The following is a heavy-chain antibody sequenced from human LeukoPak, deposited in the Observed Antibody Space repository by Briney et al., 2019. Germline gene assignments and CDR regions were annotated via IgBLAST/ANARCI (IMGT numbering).Heavy chain of an antibody. D-gene: IGHD3-9*01. CDR1: GFTFSSYA. CDR3: ARDSYYDILTGYLVY. J-gene: IGHJ4*02. CDR2: ISGSGGST. Sequence: GGSLRLSCAASGFTFSSYAMSWVRQAPGKGLEWVSAISGSGGSTYYADSVKGRFTISRDNSKNTLYLQMNSLRAEDTAVYYCARDSYYDILTGYLVYWGQGTLVTVSS. V-gene: IGHV3-23*01.